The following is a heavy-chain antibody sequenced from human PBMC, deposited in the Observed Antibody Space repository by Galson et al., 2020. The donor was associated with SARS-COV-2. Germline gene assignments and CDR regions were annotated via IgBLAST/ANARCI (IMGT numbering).Heavy chain of an antibody. CDR2: ISTSSSAI. Sequence: KIGESLKISCAASGFSFGDYYMNWIRQAPGKGLEWISYISTSSSAIYYADSVRGRFTISRDNANNSLSLQMNSLRAEDTAVYYCVRGGSGSDQYDNSGFQYWGQGTPVTVSS. CDR1: GFSFGDYY. D-gene: IGHD3-22*01. CDR3: VRGGSGSDQYDNSGFQY. V-gene: IGHV3-11*01. J-gene: IGHJ4*02.